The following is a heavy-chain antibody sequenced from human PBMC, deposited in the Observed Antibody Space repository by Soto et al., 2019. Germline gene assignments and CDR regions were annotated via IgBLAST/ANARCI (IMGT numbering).Heavy chain of an antibody. V-gene: IGHV1-8*01. J-gene: IGHJ6*02. CDR3: ARISSSWYVHYYYGMDV. Sequence: GASVKVSCKASGYTFTSYDINWVRQATGQGLEWMGWMNPNSGNTGYAQKFQGRVTMTRNTSISTAYMELSSLRSEDTAVYYCARISSSWYVHYYYGMDVWGQGTTVTVSS. CDR2: MNPNSGNT. D-gene: IGHD6-13*01. CDR1: GYTFTSYD.